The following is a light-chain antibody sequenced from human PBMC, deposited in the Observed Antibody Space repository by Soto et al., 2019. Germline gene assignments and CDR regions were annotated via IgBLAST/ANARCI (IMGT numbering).Light chain of an antibody. V-gene: IGLV1-47*01. CDR3: ATWDDSPRGPWV. CDR1: SSNIGGNF. Sequence: QSVLTQPPSASGTPGQRVTISCSGSSSNIGGNFVYWYHQVPGTAPKLLIYRNNQPPSGFPDRFSGSKSGTSASLSISGLLADDEAEYYCATWDDSPRGPWVFGGGTKLTVL. CDR2: RNN. J-gene: IGLJ3*02.